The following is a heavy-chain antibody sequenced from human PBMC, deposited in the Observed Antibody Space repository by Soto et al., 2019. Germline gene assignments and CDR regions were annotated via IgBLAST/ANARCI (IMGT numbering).Heavy chain of an antibody. CDR1: GYTFTSYD. CDR2: MNPNSGNP. Sequence: QVQLVQSGAEVKKPGASVKVSCKASGYTFTSYDVNWVRQATGQWLEWIGWMNPNSGNPGYAQKFQGRVTMTRNTSISTAYIELSSLISEDTAVDYCARHGSGSYYILSYDMDVWGQGTTVTGSS. J-gene: IGHJ6*02. D-gene: IGHD3-10*01. V-gene: IGHV1-8*01. CDR3: ARHGSGSYYILSYDMDV.